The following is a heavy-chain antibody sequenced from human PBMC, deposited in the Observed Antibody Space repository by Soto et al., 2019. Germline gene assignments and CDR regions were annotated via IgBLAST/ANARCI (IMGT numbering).Heavy chain of an antibody. CDR2: IYWNDDK. CDR3: AHSPITMVQDYYYYYGMDV. V-gene: IGHV2-5*01. Sequence: SGPTLVKPTQTLTLTCTFSGFSLSTSGVGVGWIRQPPGKALEWLALIYWNDDKRYSPSLKSRLTITKDTSKNQVVLTMTNMDPVDTATYYCAHSPITMVQDYYYYYGMDVWGQGTTVTVSS. D-gene: IGHD3-10*01. CDR1: GFSLSTSGVG. J-gene: IGHJ6*02.